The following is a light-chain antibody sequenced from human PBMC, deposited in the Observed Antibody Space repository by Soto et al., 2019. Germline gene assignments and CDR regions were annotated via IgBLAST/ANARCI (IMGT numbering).Light chain of an antibody. J-gene: IGKJ1*01. CDR2: DAS. Sequence: IQMTQSPSTLSASIGDRVTISCRASQSINNRLAWYQQMPGKAPNLLIYDASTLESGVPSRFRGSGSETEFTLTISGLQPDDFATDYCQQFIDGWTFGQGTKVDI. V-gene: IGKV1-5*01. CDR3: QQFIDGWT. CDR1: QSINNR.